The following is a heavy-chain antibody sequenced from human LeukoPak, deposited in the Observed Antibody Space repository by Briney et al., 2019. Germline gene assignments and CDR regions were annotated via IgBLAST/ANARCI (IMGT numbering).Heavy chain of an antibody. CDR1: GFTFSSYA. CDR2: ISGSGGST. J-gene: IGHJ4*02. CDR3: AKDSERGYSYGPEDY. Sequence: GGSLRLSCAASGFTFSSYAMSWVRQAPGKGLEWVSAISGSGGSTYYADSVKGRFTISRDNSKNTLYLQMNSLRAEDTAVYYCAKDSERGYSYGPEDYWGQGTLVTVSS. D-gene: IGHD5-18*01. V-gene: IGHV3-23*01.